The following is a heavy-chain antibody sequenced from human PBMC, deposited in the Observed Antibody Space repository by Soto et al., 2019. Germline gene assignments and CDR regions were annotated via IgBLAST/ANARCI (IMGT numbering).Heavy chain of an antibody. CDR1: GGSISPYY. CDR3: ATNPRSSAWYKWFDP. Sequence: SETLSLTCTVSGGSISPYYWSWIRQPPGKGLEWIGYIHYSGSTNYNPSLKSRFTISMDTSRNQLSLKLNSVTAADTAVYYCATNPRSSAWYKWFDPWGQGTLVTVSS. CDR2: IHYSGST. D-gene: IGHD6-19*01. V-gene: IGHV4-59*01. J-gene: IGHJ5*02.